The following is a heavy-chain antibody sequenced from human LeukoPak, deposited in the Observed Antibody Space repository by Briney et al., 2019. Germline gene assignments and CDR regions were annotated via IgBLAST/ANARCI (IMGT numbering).Heavy chain of an antibody. CDR2: IYTSGST. Sequence: SQTLSLTCTVSGGSISSGSYYWSWIRQPAGKRLEWIGRIYTSGSTNYNPSLKSRVTISVDTSKNQFSLKLSSVTAADTAVYYCARAPYYDFWSGQYYFDYWGQGTLVTVSS. CDR1: GGSISSGSYY. CDR3: ARAPYYDFWSGQYYFDY. V-gene: IGHV4-61*02. D-gene: IGHD3-3*01. J-gene: IGHJ4*02.